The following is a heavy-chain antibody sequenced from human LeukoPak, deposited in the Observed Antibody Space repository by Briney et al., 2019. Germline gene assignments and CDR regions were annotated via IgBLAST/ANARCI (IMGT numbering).Heavy chain of an antibody. J-gene: IGHJ4*02. V-gene: IGHV1-69*05. D-gene: IGHD3-22*01. CDR3: ARGHYYDSSGYYGY. Sequence: ASVKVSCKASGYTFTSYGISWVRQAPGQGLEWMGGIIPIFGTANYAQKFQGRVTITTDESTSTAYMELSSLRSEDTAVYYCARGHYYDSSGYYGYWGQGTLVTVSS. CDR1: GYTFTSYG. CDR2: IIPIFGTA.